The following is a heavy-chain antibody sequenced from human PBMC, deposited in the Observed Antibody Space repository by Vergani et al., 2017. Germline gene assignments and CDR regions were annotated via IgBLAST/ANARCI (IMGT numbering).Heavy chain of an antibody. V-gene: IGHV4-4*07. D-gene: IGHD5-12*01. CDR3: ARASGYEGFYYNGLDV. J-gene: IGHJ6*02. Sequence: QVQLQESGPGLVKPSETLSLTCTVSGGSLTSYYWSWIRQPAGKGLECIGRIYTRGSTNYNPSLKSRVTMSVDTSKNQFSLKLSSVTAADTAVYYCARASGYEGFYYNGLDVWGQGTTVTVSS. CDR1: GGSLTSYY. CDR2: IYTRGST.